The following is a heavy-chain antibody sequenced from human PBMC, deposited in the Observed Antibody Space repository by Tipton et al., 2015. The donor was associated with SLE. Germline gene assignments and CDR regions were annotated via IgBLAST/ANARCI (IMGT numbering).Heavy chain of an antibody. CDR1: GASVSSFC. CDR2: VCNSVST. V-gene: IGHV4-59*08. Sequence: LRLSCTVSGASVSSFCWNWIRQSPGKGLEWIACVCNSVSTNYDPSLKSRGTISVDTSKNHFSLELTSVTAADTAVYYCARQRLRLLSPLDAWGQETTVTVS. D-gene: IGHD3-10*01. J-gene: IGHJ6*02. CDR3: ARQRLRLLSPLDA.